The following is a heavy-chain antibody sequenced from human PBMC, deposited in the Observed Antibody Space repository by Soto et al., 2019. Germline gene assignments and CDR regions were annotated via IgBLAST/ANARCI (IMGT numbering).Heavy chain of an antibody. CDR1: GGTFSSYA. CDR3: ARSQDGHSSSWSHLFDP. D-gene: IGHD6-13*01. V-gene: IGHV1-69*12. CDR2: IIPIFGTA. J-gene: IGHJ5*02. Sequence: QVQLVQSGAEVKKPGSSVKVSCKASGGTFSSYAISWVRQAPGQGLEWMGGIIPIFGTANYAQKFQGRVTITEDESTSTAYMGLSSLRSEDTAVYYCARSQDGHSSSWSHLFDPWGQGTLVTVSS.